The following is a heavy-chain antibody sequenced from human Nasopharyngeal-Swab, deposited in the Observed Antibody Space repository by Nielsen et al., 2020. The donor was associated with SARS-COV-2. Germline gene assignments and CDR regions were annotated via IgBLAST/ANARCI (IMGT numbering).Heavy chain of an antibody. V-gene: IGHV1-69*04. CDR3: ATQSDYESSTYAFEF. Sequence: SVKVSCKASGITHNSYAVSWLRLAPGQGLEWVGRIIPLRGLTNYAQRFQDKVTITADRSTYTTYMELSSLTSEDTATYYCATQSDYESSTYAFEFWGQGSPVTVSS. J-gene: IGHJ3*01. CDR2: IIPLRGLT. CDR1: GITHNSYA. D-gene: IGHD3-22*01.